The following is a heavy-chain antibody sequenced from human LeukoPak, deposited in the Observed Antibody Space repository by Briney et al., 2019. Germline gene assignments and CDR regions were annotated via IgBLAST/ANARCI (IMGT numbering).Heavy chain of an antibody. CDR1: GYTFTSYY. J-gene: IGHJ6*03. V-gene: IGHV1-46*01. CDR3: ASRGRGYSGYAPVFDYYYYYYMDV. CDR2: INPSGGST. D-gene: IGHD5-12*01. Sequence: ASVKVSCKASGYTFTSYYMHWVRQAPGRGLEWMGIINPSGGSTSYAQKFQGRVTMTRDTSTSTVYMELSSLRSEDTAVYYCASRGRGYSGYAPVFDYYYYYYMDVWGKGTTVTVSS.